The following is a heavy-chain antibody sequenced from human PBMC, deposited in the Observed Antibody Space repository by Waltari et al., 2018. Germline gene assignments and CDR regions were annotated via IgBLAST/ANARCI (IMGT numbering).Heavy chain of an antibody. Sequence: QVQLQESGPGLVKPSETLSLTCTVSGGSISGYYWTWIRQSPGKGLEWIGHIYYTGSTNYNPALRSRVTMSIDASKNQFSLKLSSVTAADTAVYYCAKFIRLQLDWFDPWGRGTLVTVSS. CDR1: GGSISGYY. J-gene: IGHJ5*02. CDR3: AKFIRLQLDWFDP. CDR2: IYYTGST. V-gene: IGHV4-59*08. D-gene: IGHD4-4*01.